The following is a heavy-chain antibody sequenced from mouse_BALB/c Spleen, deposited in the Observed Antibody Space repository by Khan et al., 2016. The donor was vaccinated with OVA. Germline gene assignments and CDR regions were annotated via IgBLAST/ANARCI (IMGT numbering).Heavy chain of an antibody. V-gene: IGHV1-87*01. Sequence: QVQLQQSGTELARPGASVKLSCKASGYTFTSYWMQWVKQRPGQGLEWIGAIYPGDGNTRYTQKFKGKATLTADKSSNTAYMQLSSLASEDSAVYFCVRGGITTGYFDYWGQGTTLTVSS. CDR3: VRGGITTGYFDY. CDR2: IYPGDGNT. J-gene: IGHJ2*01. D-gene: IGHD1-1*01. CDR1: GYTFTSYW.